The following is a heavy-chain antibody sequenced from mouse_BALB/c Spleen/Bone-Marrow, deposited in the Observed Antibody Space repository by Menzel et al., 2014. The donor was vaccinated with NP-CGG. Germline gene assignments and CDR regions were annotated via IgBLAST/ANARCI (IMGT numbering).Heavy chain of an antibody. J-gene: IGHJ4*01. V-gene: IGHV6-6*02. CDR1: GFTFSNYW. Sequence: EAQLQQSGGGLVQPGGSMKLSCVASGFTFSNYWMNWVRQSPEKGLEWVAEIRLKSNNYATHYADSVKGRFTISRDDSKSSVYLQMNNLRAEDTGIYYCTRGIYYGNYYAMDYWGQGTSVTVSS. D-gene: IGHD2-1*01. CDR2: IRLKSNNYAT. CDR3: TRGIYYGNYYAMDY.